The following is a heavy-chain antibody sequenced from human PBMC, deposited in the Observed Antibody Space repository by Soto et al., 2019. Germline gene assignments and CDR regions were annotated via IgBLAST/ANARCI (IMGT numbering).Heavy chain of an antibody. CDR2: IYHSGST. CDR3: ARSIAAALIDP. D-gene: IGHD6-13*01. CDR1: GGSFSGYY. V-gene: IGHV4-34*01. Sequence: SETLSLTCAVYGGSFSGYYWRWIRQPPGKGLEWIGYIYHSGSTYYNPSLKSRVTISVDRSKNQFSLKLSSVTAADTAVYYCARSIAAALIDPWGQGTLVTVSS. J-gene: IGHJ5*02.